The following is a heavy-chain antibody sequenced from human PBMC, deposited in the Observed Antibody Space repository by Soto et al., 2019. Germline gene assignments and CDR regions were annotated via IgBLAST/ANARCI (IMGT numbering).Heavy chain of an antibody. Sequence: SETPSLTCTVSEGSINWSPDYWGWLRQPPGKEPQWIASVHYTASTTYYNPSLKSRVTISVDTSKNQFSLNLRSVTAADTAIYYCARATPGYPGRAFQIWGQGKMVTVSS. D-gene: IGHD2-15*01. CDR1: EGSINWSPDY. CDR2: VHYTAST. CDR3: ARATPGYPGRAFQI. J-gene: IGHJ3*02. V-gene: IGHV4-39*02.